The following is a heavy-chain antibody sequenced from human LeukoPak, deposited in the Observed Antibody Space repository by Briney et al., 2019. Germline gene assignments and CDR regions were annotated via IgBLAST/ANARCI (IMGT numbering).Heavy chain of an antibody. CDR3: ARDRSGDYYDSSGYCC. V-gene: IGHV1-69*04. CDR2: IIPILGIA. CDR1: GGIFSSYA. J-gene: IGHJ4*02. D-gene: IGHD3-22*01. Sequence: ASVKVSCKASGGIFSSYAISWVRQAPGQGLEWMGRIIPILGIANYAQKFQGRVTITADKSTSAAYMELSSLRSEDTAVYYCARDRSGDYYDSSGYCCWGQGTLVTVSS.